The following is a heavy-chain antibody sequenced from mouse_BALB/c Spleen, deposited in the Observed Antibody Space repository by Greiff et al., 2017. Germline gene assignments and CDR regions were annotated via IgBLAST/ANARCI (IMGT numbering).Heavy chain of an antibody. J-gene: IGHJ3*01. CDR3: ARDGNYEDAWFAY. CDR2: ISSGGSYT. V-gene: IGHV5-9-4*01. CDR1: GFTFSSYA. D-gene: IGHD2-1*01. Sequence: EVKVEESGGGLVKPGGSLKLSCAASGFTFSSYAMSWVRQSPEKRLEWVAEISSGGSYTYYPDTVTGRFTISRDNAKNTLYLEMSSLRSEDTAMYYCARDGNYEDAWFAYWGQGTLVTVSA.